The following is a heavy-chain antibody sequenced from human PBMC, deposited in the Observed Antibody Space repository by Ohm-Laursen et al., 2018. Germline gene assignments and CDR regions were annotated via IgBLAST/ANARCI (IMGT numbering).Heavy chain of an antibody. CDR1: GFTFSSYA. V-gene: IGHV3-23*01. J-gene: IGHJ3*02. CDR3: AKCHSDYAWAFDI. CDR2: FSGSGGRT. D-gene: IGHD4-11*01. Sequence: SLRLSCSASGFTFSSYAMSWVRQAPGRGLEWVSAFSGSGGRTYYADSVKGRFTISRDNSKNTLYLQMNSLRAEDTAVYYCAKCHSDYAWAFDIWGQGTMVTVSS.